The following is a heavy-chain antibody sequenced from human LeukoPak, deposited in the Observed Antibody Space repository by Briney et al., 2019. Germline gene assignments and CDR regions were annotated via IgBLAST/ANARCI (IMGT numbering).Heavy chain of an antibody. CDR2: IWYDGTNK. D-gene: IGHD4-17*01. V-gene: IGHV3-33*06. Sequence: PGRSLRLSCAASGFTFSTYGMHWVRQAPGKGLEWVAVIWYDGTNKYYADSVKGRFTISRDNSKNTLYLQMTSLRAEDTAVYYCAKDQSTVTPWYFDYWGQGTLVTVSS. CDR3: AKDQSTVTPWYFDY. CDR1: GFTFSTYG. J-gene: IGHJ4*02.